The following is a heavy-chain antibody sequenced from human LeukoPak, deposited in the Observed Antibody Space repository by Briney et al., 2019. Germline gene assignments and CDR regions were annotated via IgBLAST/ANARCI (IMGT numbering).Heavy chain of an antibody. D-gene: IGHD6-6*01. CDR3: THSSSSNDY. CDR1: GGTFSSYA. CDR2: IIPILGIA. Sequence: ASVKVSCKASGGTFSSYAISWVRQAPGQGLEWMGRIIPILGIANYARKFQGRVTITADKSTSTAYMELSSLRSEDTAVYYCTHSSSSNDYWGQGTLVTVSS. J-gene: IGHJ4*02. V-gene: IGHV1-69*04.